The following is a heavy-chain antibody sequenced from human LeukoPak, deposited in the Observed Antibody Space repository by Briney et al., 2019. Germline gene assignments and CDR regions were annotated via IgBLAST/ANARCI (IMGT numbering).Heavy chain of an antibody. D-gene: IGHD2-2*01. CDR2: IRYDGSNK. V-gene: IGHV3-30*02. J-gene: IGHJ6*03. CDR1: GFTFSSYG. CDR3: AKDWRYCSSTSCTTAHYYYYMDV. Sequence: GGSLRLSCAASGFTFSSYGMHWVRQAPGKGLEWVAFIRYDGSNKYYADSVKGRFTISRDNSKNTLYLQMNSLRAEDTAVYYCAKDWRYCSSTSCTTAHYYYYMDVWGKGTTVTVSS.